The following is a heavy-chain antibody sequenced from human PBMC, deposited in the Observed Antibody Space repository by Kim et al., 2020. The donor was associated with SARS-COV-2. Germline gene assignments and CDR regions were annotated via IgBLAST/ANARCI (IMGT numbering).Heavy chain of an antibody. Sequence: SETLSLTCTVSGGSISSYYWSWIRQPPGKGLEWIGYIYYSGSTNYNPSLKSRVTISVDTSKNQFSLKLSSVTAADTAVYYCARVSELREQWLAEKFFDYWGQGTLVTVSS. CDR1: GGSISSYY. CDR2: IYYSGST. J-gene: IGHJ4*02. D-gene: IGHD6-19*01. V-gene: IGHV4-59*13. CDR3: ARVSELREQWLAEKFFDY.